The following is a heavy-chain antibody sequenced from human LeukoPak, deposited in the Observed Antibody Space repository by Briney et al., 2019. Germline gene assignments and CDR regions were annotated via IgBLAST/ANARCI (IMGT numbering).Heavy chain of an antibody. CDR2: ISSSSSTI. CDR3: ARDYFYKAAPPAFDI. D-gene: IGHD6-6*01. V-gene: IGHV3-48*01. CDR1: GFTFSSYS. J-gene: IGHJ3*02. Sequence: GGSLRLSCAASGFTFSSYSMNWVRQAPGKGLEWVSYISSSSSTIYYADSVKGRFTISRDNAKNSLYLQMNSLRAEDTAVYYCARDYFYKAAPPAFDIWGQGTMVTVSS.